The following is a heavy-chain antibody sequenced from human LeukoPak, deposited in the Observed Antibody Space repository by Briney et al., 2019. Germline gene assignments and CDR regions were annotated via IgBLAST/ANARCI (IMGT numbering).Heavy chain of an antibody. CDR1: GYTFTSSD. CDR2: MSPNSGNT. J-gene: IGHJ4*02. V-gene: IGHV1-8*01. D-gene: IGHD1-1*01. CDR3: ARGPQPSNFDY. Sequence: ASVKVSCKTSGYTFTSSDINWVRQATGQGLEWMGWMSPNSGNTGYAQKFQGRVTMTRDTSISTAYMELSSLRSEDTAVYYCARGPQPSNFDYWGQRTLVTVSS.